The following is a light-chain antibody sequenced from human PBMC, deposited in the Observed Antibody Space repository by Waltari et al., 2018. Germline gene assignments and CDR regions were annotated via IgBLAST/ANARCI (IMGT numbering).Light chain of an antibody. CDR3: CSYAGSAISV. CDR2: DVN. CDR1: TSDVGQYNL. J-gene: IGLJ3*02. V-gene: IGLV2-23*02. Sequence: QSALTQTAAVSGSPGQSITISCTGTTSDVGQYNLVSWYQQHPGKAPTLIIYDVNKRPSGVSNRFSGSKSGNMASLTISGLQAADEAEYYCCSYAGSAISVFGGGTKLTVL.